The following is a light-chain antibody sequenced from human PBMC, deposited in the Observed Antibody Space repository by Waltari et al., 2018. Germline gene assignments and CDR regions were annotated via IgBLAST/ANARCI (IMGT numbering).Light chain of an antibody. CDR3: AAWDDNLLYV. CDR1: SSDIGDNY. J-gene: IGLJ1*01. V-gene: IGLV1-47*01. CDR2: GNT. Sequence: QSVLTQPPSASGTPGQRVTISCSGSSSDIGDNYVYWYKQLPGTAPKLLIYGNTPRPSGGPDRFSGSNAGTSASLAISDLRSEDEADYYCAAWDDNLLYVFGTGTKVTVL.